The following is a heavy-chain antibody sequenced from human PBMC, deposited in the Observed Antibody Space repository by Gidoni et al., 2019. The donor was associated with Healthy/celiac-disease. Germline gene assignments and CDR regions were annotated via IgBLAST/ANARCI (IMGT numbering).Heavy chain of an antibody. J-gene: IGHJ4*02. D-gene: IGHD3-3*01. CDR3: AKSNDFWSGYYNYFDY. V-gene: IGHV3-23*01. Sequence: EVQLLESGGGVVQPGGSLRLSCAASGFAVSSYAMSWVRQAPGKGLEWVSAISGSGGSTYYADSVKGRFTISRDNSKNTLYLQMNSLRAEDTAVYYCAKSNDFWSGYYNYFDYWGQGTLVTVSS. CDR1: GFAVSSYA. CDR2: ISGSGGST.